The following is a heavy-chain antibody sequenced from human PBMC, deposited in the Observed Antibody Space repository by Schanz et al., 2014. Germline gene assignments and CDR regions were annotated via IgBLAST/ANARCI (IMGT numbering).Heavy chain of an antibody. CDR3: ARDFLLEQLGYSHYYYAMDV. V-gene: IGHV3-11*01. Sequence: QVQLVESGGGLVKPGGSLRLSCAASGFIFSDYYMAWIRQAPGKGPEYVSYISSGGTTTYHSDSVKGRFTISRDSAENSLYLQMNSLRAEDTAVYYCARDFLLEQLGYSHYYYAMDVWGQGTTVTVSS. CDR1: GFIFSDYY. CDR2: ISSGGTTT. J-gene: IGHJ6*02. D-gene: IGHD2-15*01.